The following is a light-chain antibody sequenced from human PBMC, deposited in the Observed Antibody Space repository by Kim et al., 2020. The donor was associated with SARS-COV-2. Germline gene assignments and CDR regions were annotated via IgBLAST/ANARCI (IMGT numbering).Light chain of an antibody. J-gene: IGLJ3*02. Sequence: QSALTQPASVSGSPGQSITISCTGTSSDVDDYNYVSWYQQHPGKAPKLMIYEVTKRPSGVSYSFSGSKSGNTASLTISGLQAEDEADYYCSSYTSSSGLMVFGGGTQLTVL. CDR1: SSDVDDYNY. CDR3: SSYTSSSGLMV. V-gene: IGLV2-14*01. CDR2: EVT.